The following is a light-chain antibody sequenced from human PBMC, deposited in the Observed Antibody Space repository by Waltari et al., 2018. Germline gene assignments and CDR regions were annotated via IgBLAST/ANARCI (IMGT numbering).Light chain of an antibody. J-gene: IGLJ2*01. V-gene: IGLV2-14*03. CDR1: SSDVGDYNY. CDR2: DVS. Sequence: QSALTQPASVSGSPGQSIPIPCTGTSSDVGDYNYVPWYQQHPGKAPKLMIYDVSNRPSGVSNRFSGSKSGNTASLTISGLQAEDEADYYCSSYIGSSTLELFGGGTSLTVL. CDR3: SSYIGSSTLEL.